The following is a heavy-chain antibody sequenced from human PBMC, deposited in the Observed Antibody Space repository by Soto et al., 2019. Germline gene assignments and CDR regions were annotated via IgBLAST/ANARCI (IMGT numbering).Heavy chain of an antibody. CDR2: IYHSGST. Sequence: TYETLSRTCAVSGYSITRGYYWSWIRQPPGKGLEWIGSIYHSGSTYYNPSLKSRVTISVDTSKNQFSLKLSSVTAADTAVYYCARDLGSGWYFDYYYYGMDVWGQGTTVTVSS. CDR1: GYSITRGYY. CDR3: ARDLGSGWYFDYYYYGMDV. D-gene: IGHD6-19*01. V-gene: IGHV4-38-2*02. J-gene: IGHJ6*02.